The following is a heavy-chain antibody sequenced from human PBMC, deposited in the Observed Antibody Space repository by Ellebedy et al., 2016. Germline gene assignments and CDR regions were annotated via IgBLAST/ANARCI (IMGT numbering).Heavy chain of an antibody. J-gene: IGHJ4*02. D-gene: IGHD3-10*01. V-gene: IGHV1-18*04. Sequence: ASVKVSCXASGYTFTTFSITWVRQLPRPGLEWMGFVNTFSGNTKFAQKFQGRVSMTTDSSTHTAYMDLRSLRSDDTAMYYCAKTSGWGYGENWGQGTLVTVSS. CDR2: VNTFSGNT. CDR1: GYTFTTFS. CDR3: AKTSGWGYGEN.